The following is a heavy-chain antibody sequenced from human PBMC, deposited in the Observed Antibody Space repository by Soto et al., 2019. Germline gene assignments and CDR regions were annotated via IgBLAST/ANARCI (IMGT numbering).Heavy chain of an antibody. CDR1: GFSFRSYG. J-gene: IGHJ5*02. V-gene: IGHV3-30*18. CDR2: ISYDGSNQ. Sequence: GSLRLSCEASGFSFRSYGLHWVRQAPGKGLEWIGLISYDGSNQFYADSVRGRFTISRDNSNNTLYLQMTSLRVEDTAVYYCAKDLFSGGSYPNWFDPWGHGTLVTVSS. CDR3: AKDLFSGGSYPNWFDP. D-gene: IGHD1-26*01.